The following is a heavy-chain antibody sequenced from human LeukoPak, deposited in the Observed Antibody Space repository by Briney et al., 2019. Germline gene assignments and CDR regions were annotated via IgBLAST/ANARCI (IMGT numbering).Heavy chain of an antibody. D-gene: IGHD6-19*01. CDR2: IYYSGST. CDR3: ARDLGPNSSGFDY. J-gene: IGHJ4*02. CDR1: GGSISSYY. V-gene: IGHV4-59*01. Sequence: PSETLSLTCTVSGGSISSYYWSWIRQPPGKGLEWIGYIYYSGSTNYNPSLKSRVTISVDTSKNQFSLKLSSVTAADTAVYYCARDLGPNSSGFDYWGQGTLVTVSS.